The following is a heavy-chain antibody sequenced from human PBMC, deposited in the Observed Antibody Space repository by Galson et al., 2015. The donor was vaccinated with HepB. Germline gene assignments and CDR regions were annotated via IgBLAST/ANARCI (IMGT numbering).Heavy chain of an antibody. Sequence: SLRLSCAASGFTFSNYAIHWLRQAPGKGLQYVSAISSDGRTTYYADSVRGRFTISRDNSKNTLNLQMNSLRGEDTAVYYCVKDLDTRAEGHFDYWGQGTQVTVSS. CDR1: GFTFSNYA. V-gene: IGHV3-64D*06. J-gene: IGHJ4*02. CDR3: VKDLDTRAEGHFDY. D-gene: IGHD5-18*01. CDR2: ISSDGRTT.